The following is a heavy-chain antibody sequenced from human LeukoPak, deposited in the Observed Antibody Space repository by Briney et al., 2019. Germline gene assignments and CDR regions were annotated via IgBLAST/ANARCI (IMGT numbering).Heavy chain of an antibody. D-gene: IGHD4-17*01. CDR1: DDSFSSHY. V-gene: IGHV4-59*11. Sequence: SETLSLTCAVSDDSFSSHYWTWIRQPPGKGLEWIGYISYIGRTNYNPSLKSRVTISIDTSKNQCSLKLTSVTAADTAVYSFARDLVTVTKGFDIWGQGTMVSVSS. J-gene: IGHJ3*02. CDR2: ISYIGRT. CDR3: ARDLVTVTKGFDI.